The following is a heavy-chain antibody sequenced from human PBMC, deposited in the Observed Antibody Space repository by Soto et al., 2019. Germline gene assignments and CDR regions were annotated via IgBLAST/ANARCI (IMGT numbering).Heavy chain of an antibody. CDR1: GGTFSSYA. J-gene: IGHJ4*02. V-gene: IGHV1-69*06. Sequence: QVQLVQSGAEVKKPGSSVKVSCKASGGTFSSYAISWVRQAPGQGLEWMGGIIPIFGTANYAQKFQGRVTNTADKSTSTAYMELSSLRSEDTAVYYCARARYSSRLYYFDYWGQGTLVTVSS. CDR3: ARARYSSRLYYFDY. D-gene: IGHD6-13*01. CDR2: IIPIFGTA.